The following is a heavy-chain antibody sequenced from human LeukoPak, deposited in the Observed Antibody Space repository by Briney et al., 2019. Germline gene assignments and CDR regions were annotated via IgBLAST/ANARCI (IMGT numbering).Heavy chain of an antibody. CDR3: ARHLGFGTMIKAGWPGIAFDI. V-gene: IGHV4-38-2*02. CDR2: SGST. J-gene: IGHJ3*02. D-gene: IGHD3-22*01. CDR1: GYSISSGYY. Sequence: SETLSLTCTVSGYSISSGYYWGWIRQPPGKGLEWIGSGSTYYNPSLKSRVTISVDTSKNQFSLKLSSVTAADTAVYYCARHLGFGTMIKAGWPGIAFDIWGQGTMVTVSS.